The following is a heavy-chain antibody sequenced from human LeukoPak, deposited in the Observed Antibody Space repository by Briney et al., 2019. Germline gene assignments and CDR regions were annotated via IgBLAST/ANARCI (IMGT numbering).Heavy chain of an antibody. D-gene: IGHD6-19*01. J-gene: IGHJ4*02. V-gene: IGHV3-23*01. Sequence: GGSLRLSCAASGFTFSTYAISWVRQAPGKGLEWVSAIRSSGDRSYYADSVKGRFTISRDNSKHTLYLQMNSLRAEDTAVYFCAREQSGSGGWYTVDYWGQGTLVTVSS. CDR3: AREQSGSGGWYTVDY. CDR1: GFTFSTYA. CDR2: IRSSGDRS.